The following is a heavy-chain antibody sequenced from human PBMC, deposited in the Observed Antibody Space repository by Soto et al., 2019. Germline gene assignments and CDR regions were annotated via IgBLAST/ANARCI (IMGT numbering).Heavy chain of an antibody. CDR2: IKQDGSEK. V-gene: IGHV3-7*01. J-gene: IGHJ4*02. Sequence: VGSLRLSCAXSGFTFSTHWMSWVRQAPGKGLEWVANIKQDGSEKYYVDSVKGRFTVSRDNAKNSLYLQMNSLRAEDAAVYYCARERHDYGSGYNYWGQGTLVTVSS. CDR1: GFTFSTHW. D-gene: IGHD4-17*01. CDR3: ARERHDYGSGYNY.